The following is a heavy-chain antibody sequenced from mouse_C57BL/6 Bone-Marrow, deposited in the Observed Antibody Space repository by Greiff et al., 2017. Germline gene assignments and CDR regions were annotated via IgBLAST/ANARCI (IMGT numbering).Heavy chain of an antibody. CDR1: GFNIKDAY. CDR2: IDPENGDT. Sequence: VQLQQSGAELVRPGASVKLSCTASGFNIKDAYMHWVKQRPEQGLEWIGWIDPENGDTEYASKFHGKATITADTSSNTAYLQLSSLTSEDTAVYYCTSHYYGLDYWGQGTTLTVSS. J-gene: IGHJ2*01. D-gene: IGHD1-1*01. CDR3: TSHYYGLDY. V-gene: IGHV14-4*01.